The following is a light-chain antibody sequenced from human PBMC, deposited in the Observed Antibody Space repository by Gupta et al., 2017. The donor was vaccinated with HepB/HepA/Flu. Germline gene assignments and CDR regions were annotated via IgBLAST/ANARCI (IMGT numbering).Light chain of an antibody. CDR1: QSISSY. CDR2: AAS. Sequence: DIQMTQSPSSLSASVGDRVTITCRASQSISSYLNWYQQKPGKAPKLLIYAASSLQSGVPSRFSGSGSGTDFTLTISRRQPEDFATYYCQQRDSTPQAFGGGTKVEIK. CDR3: QQRDSTPQA. V-gene: IGKV1-39*01. J-gene: IGKJ4*01.